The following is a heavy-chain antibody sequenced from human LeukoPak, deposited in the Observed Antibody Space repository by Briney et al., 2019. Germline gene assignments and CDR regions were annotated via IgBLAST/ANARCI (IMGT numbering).Heavy chain of an antibody. CDR3: ATNSSSLYIDQ. CDR2: ISGNGYSI. J-gene: IGHJ4*02. V-gene: IGHV3-23*01. D-gene: IGHD6-13*01. CDR1: GFTFSSYA. Sequence: LGGSLRLSCAASGFTFSSYAMTWVRQAPGKRLQWVSDISGNGYSIYYADSLKGRFTISRDNSKDTLYLQMNSLRAEDTAVYYCATNSSSLYIDQWGQGTVARFSS.